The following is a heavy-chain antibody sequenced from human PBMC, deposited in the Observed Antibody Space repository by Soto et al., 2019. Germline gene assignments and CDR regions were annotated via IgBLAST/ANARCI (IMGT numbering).Heavy chain of an antibody. Sequence: SETLSLTCTVSGGSVRSGSYYWSWIRQPPGKGLEGIGYIYSSGSTNYIPSLKSRVTISAATSQTKFPLKLSSGPAADPAVYFGASGPLYYYASRGKSGFDYGGQGPRVPVSS. CDR2: IYSSGST. CDR3: ASGPLYYYASRGKSGFDY. V-gene: IGHV4-61*01. CDR1: GGSVRSGSYY. J-gene: IGHJ4*02. D-gene: IGHD3-22*01.